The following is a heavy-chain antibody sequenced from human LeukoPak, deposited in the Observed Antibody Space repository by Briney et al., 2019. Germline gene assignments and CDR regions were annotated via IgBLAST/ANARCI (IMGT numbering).Heavy chain of an antibody. CDR2: ITRVSTYT. D-gene: IGHD4-17*01. V-gene: IGHV3-21*01. Sequence: GGSLKLSCAASGFTFSDFAMNWVRQAPGRGLEWVSSITRVSTYTYYSESVQGRFTISRDNHKDLLYLQLNSLRGDDSGIYYCTRDRNDYGDPDAFDIWGQGTVVTVSS. CDR3: TRDRNDYGDPDAFDI. CDR1: GFTFSDFA. J-gene: IGHJ3*02.